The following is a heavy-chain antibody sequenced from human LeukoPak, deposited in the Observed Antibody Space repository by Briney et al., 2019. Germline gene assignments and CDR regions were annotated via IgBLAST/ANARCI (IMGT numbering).Heavy chain of an antibody. CDR2: IYYSGST. V-gene: IGHV4-59*08. CDR3: ARLSYSSGWYGP. CDR1: GGSISSYY. J-gene: IGHJ5*02. D-gene: IGHD6-19*01. Sequence: SETLSLTCTVSGGSISSYYWSWIRQPPGKGLEGIGYIYYSGSTNYKPSLKSRVTISVDTSKNQFSLKLSSVTAADTAVYYCARLSYSSGWYGPWGQGTLVTVSS.